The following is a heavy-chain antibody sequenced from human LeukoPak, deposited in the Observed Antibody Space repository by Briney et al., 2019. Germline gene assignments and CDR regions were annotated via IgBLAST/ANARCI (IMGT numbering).Heavy chain of an antibody. J-gene: IGHJ4*02. CDR1: GFTFSSYA. Sequence: GGSLRLSCAASGFTFSSYAMHWVRQAPGKGLEGVAVISYGGSNKYYADSVKGRFTISRDNSKNTLYLQMNSLRAEDTAVYYCARVIAVAGNDYWGQGTLVTVSS. CDR2: ISYGGSNK. V-gene: IGHV3-30-3*01. CDR3: ARVIAVAGNDY. D-gene: IGHD6-19*01.